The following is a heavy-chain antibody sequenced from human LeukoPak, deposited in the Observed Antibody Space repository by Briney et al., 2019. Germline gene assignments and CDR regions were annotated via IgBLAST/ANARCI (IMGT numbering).Heavy chain of an antibody. CDR2: IKQDGSEK. D-gene: IGHD5-18*01. Sequence: PGGSLRLSCAASGFTFSSYGMNWVRQAPGKGLEWVANIKQDGSEKYYVDSVKGRFTISRDNAKNSLYLQMNSLRAEDTAVYYCASPRGYSYYAFDIWGQGTMVTVSS. CDR1: GFTFSSYG. CDR3: ASPRGYSYYAFDI. J-gene: IGHJ3*02. V-gene: IGHV3-7*01.